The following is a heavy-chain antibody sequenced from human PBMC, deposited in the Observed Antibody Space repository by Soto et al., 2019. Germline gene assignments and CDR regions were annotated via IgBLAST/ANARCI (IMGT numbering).Heavy chain of an antibody. CDR1: WGFFSGFF. D-gene: IGHD6-19*01. CDR3: ARVGRGWYRPYYYYYMDV. Sequence: PSETPFPNLPVYWGFFSGFFLGLVRQAPGKGLGWIGEINHSGSTNSHPSLKSRVTISVDTSKNQFSLKLSSVTAADTAVYYCARVGRGWYRPYYYYYMDVWGKGTTVTVAS. J-gene: IGHJ6*03. CDR2: INHSGST. V-gene: IGHV4-34*01.